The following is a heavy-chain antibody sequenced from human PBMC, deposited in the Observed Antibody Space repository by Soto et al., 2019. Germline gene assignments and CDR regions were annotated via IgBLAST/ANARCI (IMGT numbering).Heavy chain of an antibody. V-gene: IGHV4-4*02. Sequence: SDTLSLTCTVSGGSLSSSNWWNWVRQPPGKGLEWIGETHHSGRTNYNPSLKSRVTISVDKSKNHFSLKLSSVTAADTAVYYCARSEAKVLDYWGQGTLVNVSS. CDR1: GGSLSSSNW. J-gene: IGHJ4*02. CDR3: ARSEAKVLDY. D-gene: IGHD5-18*01. CDR2: THHSGRT.